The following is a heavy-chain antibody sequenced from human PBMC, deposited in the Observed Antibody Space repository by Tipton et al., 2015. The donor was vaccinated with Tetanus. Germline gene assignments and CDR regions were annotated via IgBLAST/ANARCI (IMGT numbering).Heavy chain of an antibody. CDR3: ARRSYCTSSRCFDAFDL. J-gene: IGHJ3*01. V-gene: IGHV4-39*01. Sequence: TLSLTCTVSGGSISTSGFYWDWIRQSPIKGLEWIGNIYYNGGTHYNPSLKSRVRISIDTSKNQFSLKLSSVTAADTAVYFCARRSYCTSSRCFDAFDLWGPGARVTVSS. CDR2: IYYNGGT. D-gene: IGHD2-8*01. CDR1: GGSISTSGFY.